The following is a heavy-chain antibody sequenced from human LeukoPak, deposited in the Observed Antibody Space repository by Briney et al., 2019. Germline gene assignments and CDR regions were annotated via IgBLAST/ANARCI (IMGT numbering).Heavy chain of an antibody. Sequence: PSETLSLTCTVSGGSISSSSYYWGWIRQPPGKGLEWIGSIYYSGSTYYNPSLKSRVTISVDTSKNQFSLKLSSVTAADTAVYYCARGQAYYFDYWGQGTLVTVSS. CDR1: GGSISSSSYY. J-gene: IGHJ4*02. CDR3: ARGQAYYFDY. V-gene: IGHV4-39*07. CDR2: IYYSGST.